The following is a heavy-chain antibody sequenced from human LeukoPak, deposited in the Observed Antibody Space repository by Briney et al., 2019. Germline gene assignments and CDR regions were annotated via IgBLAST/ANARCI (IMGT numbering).Heavy chain of an antibody. CDR2: ISSSSSPI. CDR1: GFTFSTYS. J-gene: IGHJ3*02. CDR3: AADSWIQLWLKSAQPGAFDI. Sequence: GGSLRLSCAASGFTFSTYSMNWVRQAPGKGLEWLSYISSSSSPIYYADSVKGRFTISRDNAKNSLYLQMNSLRDEDTAVYYCAADSWIQLWLKSAQPGAFDIWGQGTMVTVSS. V-gene: IGHV3-48*02. D-gene: IGHD5-18*01.